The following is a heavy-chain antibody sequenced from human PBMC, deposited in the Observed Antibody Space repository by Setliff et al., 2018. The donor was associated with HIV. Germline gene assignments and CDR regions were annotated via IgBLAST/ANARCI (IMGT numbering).Heavy chain of an antibody. CDR3: ASGSWSTYYYYGMDV. D-gene: IGHD2-15*01. J-gene: IGHJ6*02. CDR2: ISSSGSIT. CDR1: GFTFSSYE. V-gene: IGHV3-48*03. Sequence: GGSLRLSCAASGFTFSSYEMNWVRQAPGKGLEWVSYISSSGSITYYADSVKGRFTISRDNAKNSLYLQMNSLRDEDTAVYYCASGSWSTYYYYGMDVWGQGTTVTVSS.